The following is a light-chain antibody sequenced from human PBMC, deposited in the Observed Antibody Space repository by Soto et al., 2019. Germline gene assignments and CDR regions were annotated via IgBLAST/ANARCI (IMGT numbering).Light chain of an antibody. V-gene: IGKV3-20*01. CDR2: ETS. Sequence: EILLTQSPGTLSLSPGDRATLSCRASQTVSNIYLVWYQQRPGQAPRLLIYETSIRASGIPDRFSGSGSGTDFTLTISRLEPEDFAVYYCQQYGRSPTTVGQGNKGDIK. CDR1: QTVSNIY. J-gene: IGKJ1*01. CDR3: QQYGRSPTT.